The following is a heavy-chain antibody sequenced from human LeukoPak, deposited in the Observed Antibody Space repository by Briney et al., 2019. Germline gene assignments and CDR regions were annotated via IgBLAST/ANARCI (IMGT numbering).Heavy chain of an antibody. J-gene: IGHJ4*02. CDR1: GYTFTSYG. CDR2: ISAYNGNT. Sequence: VASVKVSCKASGYTFTSYGISWVRQAPGQGLEWMGWISAYNGNTNYAQKLQGRVTMTTDTSTSTAYMELRSLRSDDTAVYYCARDIDYYDSSGLSGYWGQGTLVTVSS. V-gene: IGHV1-18*01. D-gene: IGHD3-22*01. CDR3: ARDIDYYDSSGLSGY.